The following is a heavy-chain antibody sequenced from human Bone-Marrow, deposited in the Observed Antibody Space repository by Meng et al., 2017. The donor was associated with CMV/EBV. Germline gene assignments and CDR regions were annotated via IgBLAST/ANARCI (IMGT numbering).Heavy chain of an antibody. D-gene: IGHD3-10*01. Sequence: GESLKISCAASGFTFSNYGMHWVRQAPGKGLEWVAFIRYDGSSEYYADSLKGRFTISRDNSKNTLYLQMNSLKSEDTAVYYCATDGRGLWFGDHLGQGTLVTVSS. CDR1: GFTFSNYG. CDR2: IRYDGSSE. V-gene: IGHV3-30*02. CDR3: ATDGRGLWFGDH. J-gene: IGHJ4*02.